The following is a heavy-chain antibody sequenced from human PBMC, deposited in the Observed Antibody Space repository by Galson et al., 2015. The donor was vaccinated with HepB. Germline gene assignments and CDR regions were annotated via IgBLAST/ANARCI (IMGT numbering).Heavy chain of an antibody. Sequence: SVKVSCKASGYTFTSYYMHWVRQAPGQGLEWMGIINPSGGSTSYAQKFQGRVTMTRDTSTSTVYMELSSLRSEDTAVYYCARDHAVTSRGGVQYSSSSSFDYWGQGTLVTVSS. CDR3: ARDHAVTSRGGVQYSSSSSFDY. CDR1: GYTFTSYY. D-gene: IGHD6-6*01. CDR2: INPSGGST. V-gene: IGHV1-46*01. J-gene: IGHJ4*02.